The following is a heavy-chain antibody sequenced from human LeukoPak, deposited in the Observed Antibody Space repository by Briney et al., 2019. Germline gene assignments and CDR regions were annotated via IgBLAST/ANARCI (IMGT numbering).Heavy chain of an antibody. CDR3: ARDPRFLEWAYGMDV. V-gene: IGHV4-30-4*01. CDR1: GGSISSGDYY. CDR2: IYYSGST. D-gene: IGHD3-3*01. Sequence: SQTLSLTCTVSGGSISSGDYYWSWIRQPPGKGPEWIGYIYYSGSTYYNPSLKSRVTISVDTSKNQFSLKLSSVTAADTAVYYCARDPRFLEWAYGMDVWGQGTTVTVSS. J-gene: IGHJ6*02.